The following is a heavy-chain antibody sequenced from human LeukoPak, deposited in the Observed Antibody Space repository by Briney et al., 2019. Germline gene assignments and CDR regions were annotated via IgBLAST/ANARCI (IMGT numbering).Heavy chain of an antibody. J-gene: IGHJ3*02. Sequence: RGGSLRLSCAASGFTFSSYAMHWVRQAPGKGLEYVSAISSNGGSTYYANSVKGRFTISRDNSKNTLYLQMGSLRAEDMAVYYCARGQWATGAFDIWGQGTMVTVSS. CDR1: GFTFSSYA. D-gene: IGHD2-8*01. CDR3: ARGQWATGAFDI. V-gene: IGHV3-64*01. CDR2: ISSNGGST.